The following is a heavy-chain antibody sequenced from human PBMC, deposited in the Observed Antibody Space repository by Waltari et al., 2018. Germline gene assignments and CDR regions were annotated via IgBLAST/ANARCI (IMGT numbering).Heavy chain of an antibody. CDR3: ARSEYYYDSSGYYPPDY. D-gene: IGHD3-22*01. V-gene: IGHV1-69*05. Sequence: KKPGSSVKVSCKASGGTFSSYAISWVRQAPGKGLEWMGGIIPIFGTANYVQKFQGRVTITTDEPTSTAYMELSSLGSEDTAVYYCARSEYYYDSSGYYPPDYWGQGTLVTVSS. CDR1: GGTFSSYA. CDR2: IIPIFGTA. J-gene: IGHJ4*02.